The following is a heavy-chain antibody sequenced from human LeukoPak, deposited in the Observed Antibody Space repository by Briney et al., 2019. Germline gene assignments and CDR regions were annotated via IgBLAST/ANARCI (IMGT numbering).Heavy chain of an antibody. CDR2: VNTVSSYI. D-gene: IGHD3-22*01. Sequence: AGGSLRLSCAASGFTFSNFAMNWVRQAPGKGLEWVASVNTVSSYIYYADPMRGRFTISRDNAKNSLFLQMNSLRAEDTAVYYCARLRRNSDRSDFFYYYDHWGQGTLVTVSS. CDR3: ARLRRNSDRSDFFYYYDH. CDR1: GFTFSNFA. V-gene: IGHV3-21*01. J-gene: IGHJ4*02.